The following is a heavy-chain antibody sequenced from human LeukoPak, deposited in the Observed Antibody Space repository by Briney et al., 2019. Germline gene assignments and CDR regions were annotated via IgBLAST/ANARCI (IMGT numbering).Heavy chain of an antibody. V-gene: IGHV4-30-4*01. CDR1: GFTFSDYY. CDR2: IYYSGST. Sequence: LRLSCAASGFTFSDYYWSWIRQPPGKGLEWIGYIYYSGSTYYNPSLKSRVTISVDTSKNQFSLKLSSVTAADTAVYYCARVIDLITPAAFDIWGQGTMVTVSS. D-gene: IGHD3-16*01. CDR3: ARVIDLITPAAFDI. J-gene: IGHJ3*02.